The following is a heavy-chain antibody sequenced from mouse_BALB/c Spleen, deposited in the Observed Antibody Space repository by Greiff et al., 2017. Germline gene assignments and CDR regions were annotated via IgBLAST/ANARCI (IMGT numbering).Heavy chain of an antibody. CDR1: GFTFTDYY. J-gene: IGHJ3*01. Sequence: EVQGVESGGGLVQPGGSLRLSCATSGFTFTDYYMSWVRQPPGKALEWLGFIRNKANGYTTEYSASVKGRFTISRDNSQSILYLQMNTLRAEDSATYYCARDRGVYYDYGAWFAYWGQGTLVTVSA. CDR3: ARDRGVYYDYGAWFAY. V-gene: IGHV7-3*02. CDR2: IRNKANGYTT. D-gene: IGHD2-4*01.